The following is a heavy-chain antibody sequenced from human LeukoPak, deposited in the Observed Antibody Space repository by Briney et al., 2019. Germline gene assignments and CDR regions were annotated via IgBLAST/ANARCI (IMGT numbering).Heavy chain of an antibody. CDR1: GYTFTGYY. D-gene: IGHD6-13*01. CDR2: INPNSGGT. V-gene: IGHV1-2*06. J-gene: IGHJ4*02. CDR3: ARPSYGYSSSWPFDY. Sequence: ASVKVSCKASGYTFTGYYMHWVRQAPGQGLEWMGRINPNSGGTNYAQKFQGRVTMTRDTSISTAYMELSRLRSDDTAVYYCARPSYGYSSSWPFDYWGQGTLVTVSS.